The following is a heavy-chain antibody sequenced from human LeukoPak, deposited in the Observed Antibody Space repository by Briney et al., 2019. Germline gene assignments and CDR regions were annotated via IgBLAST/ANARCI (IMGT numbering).Heavy chain of an antibody. CDR2: IYYSGST. V-gene: IGHV4-59*01. J-gene: IGHJ1*01. CDR1: GGSISSYY. D-gene: IGHD6-19*01. CDR3: ARGGWYPESFQH. Sequence: AETLSLTCTVSGGSISSYYWNWIRQPPGKGLEWIGYIYYSGSTNYNPSLKSRVTISVDTSKNQFSLKLSSVTAADTAVYYCARGGWYPESFQHWGQGALVTVSS.